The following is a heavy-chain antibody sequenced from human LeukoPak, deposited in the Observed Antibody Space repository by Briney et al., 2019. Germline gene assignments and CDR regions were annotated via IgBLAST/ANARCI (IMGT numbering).Heavy chain of an antibody. Sequence: ASVKVSCKASGYTFTGYYMHWVRQAPGQGLEWMGWINPNSGGTDYAQKFQGWVTMTRDTSISTAYMGLSRLRSDDTAVYYCARDRGGYNFDYWGQGTLVTVSS. D-gene: IGHD5-24*01. CDR1: GYTFTGYY. V-gene: IGHV1-2*04. CDR2: INPNSGGT. J-gene: IGHJ4*02. CDR3: ARDRGGYNFDY.